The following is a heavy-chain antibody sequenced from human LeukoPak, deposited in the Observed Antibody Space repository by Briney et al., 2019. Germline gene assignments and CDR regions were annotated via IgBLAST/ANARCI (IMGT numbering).Heavy chain of an antibody. D-gene: IGHD3-16*01. CDR3: AKGGRWSEAFDI. Sequence: SQTLPLTCSVSGGSVSSDSYYWSWIRQPAGKGLEWIGRIYTSGSTNYNPSLKSRVTISIDTSKKQFSLMLRSVTAADTAIYYCAKGGRWSEAFDIWGQGTMVTVSS. CDR1: GGSVSSDSYY. CDR2: IYTSGST. V-gene: IGHV4-61*02. J-gene: IGHJ3*02.